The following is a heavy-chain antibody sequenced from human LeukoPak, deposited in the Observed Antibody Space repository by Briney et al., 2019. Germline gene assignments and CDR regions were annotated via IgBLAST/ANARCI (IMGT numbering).Heavy chain of an antibody. CDR2: IYYSGST. CDR3: ASGGVSSGYCYS. V-gene: IGHV4-59*01. D-gene: IGHD3-22*01. J-gene: IGHJ4*02. Sequence: SETLSLTCTVSGGSISSYYWSWIRQPPGKGLEWIGYIYYSGSTNYNPSLKSRVTISVDTSKNQFSLKLSSVTAADTAVYYCASGGVSSGYCYSWGQGTLVTVSS. CDR1: GGSISSYY.